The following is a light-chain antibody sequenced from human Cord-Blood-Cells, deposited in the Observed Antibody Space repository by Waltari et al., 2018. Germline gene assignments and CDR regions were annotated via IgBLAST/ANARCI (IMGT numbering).Light chain of an antibody. V-gene: IGLV1-40*01. CDR1: SSNIGAGYV. J-gene: IGLJ1*01. CDR3: QSYDSSLSGYV. Sequence: QSVLTQPPSVSGAPGQRVTISCTGSSSNIGAGYVVPWYQQLPGPAPKLLIYGNSNRPSGVPDRFSGSKSGTSASLAITGLQAEDEADYYCQSYDSSLSGYVFGTGTKVTVL. CDR2: GNS.